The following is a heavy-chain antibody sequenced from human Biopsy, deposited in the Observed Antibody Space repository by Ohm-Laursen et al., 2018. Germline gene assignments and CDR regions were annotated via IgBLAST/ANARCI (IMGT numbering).Heavy chain of an antibody. J-gene: IGHJ2*01. CDR3: ASAGYNPDWNFDL. V-gene: IGHV4-59*07. CDR1: GGPIDSYY. D-gene: IGHD5-24*01. Sequence: SDTLSLTCAVSGGPIDSYYWSWIRQPPRKALEWIGYIYFTGRTSYNTSLKSRVTMSVNTSKKQFSLRLSYVTAADTAVYYCASAGYNPDWNFDLWGRGTRVTVSS. CDR2: IYFTGRT.